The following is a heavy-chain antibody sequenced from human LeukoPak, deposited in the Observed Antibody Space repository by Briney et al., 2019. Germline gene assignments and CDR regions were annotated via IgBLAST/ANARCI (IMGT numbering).Heavy chain of an antibody. J-gene: IGHJ4*02. Sequence: SETLSLTCTVSGGSISSSNYYWGWIRQPPGKGLEWIGSIYYSVSTYYNPSLKSRVTISVDTSKNQFSLKLSSVTAADTAVYYCARQRKGTVGATSLDYWGQGTLVTVSS. CDR1: GGSISSSNYY. CDR2: IYYSVST. CDR3: ARQRKGTVGATSLDY. V-gene: IGHV4-39*01. D-gene: IGHD1-26*01.